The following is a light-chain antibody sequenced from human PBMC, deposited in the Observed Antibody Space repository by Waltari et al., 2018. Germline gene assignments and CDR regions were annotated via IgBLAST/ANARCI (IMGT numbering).Light chain of an antibody. Sequence: IVLTQSPGTLSLSPGDTGTLSCRASQSLSSSYLAWYQQRPGQAPRLLIYVSSNRATGIPDRFSGSGSGTHCTLISSGLEPEDSAVYYCQQFGSSPRGTFGQGTKLEIK. CDR3: QQFGSSPRGT. CDR2: VSS. V-gene: IGKV3-20*01. CDR1: QSLSSSY. J-gene: IGKJ2*01.